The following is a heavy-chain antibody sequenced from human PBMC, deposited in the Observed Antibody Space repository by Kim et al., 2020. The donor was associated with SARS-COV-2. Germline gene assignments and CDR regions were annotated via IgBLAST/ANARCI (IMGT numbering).Heavy chain of an antibody. Sequence: GTSNQYADTGKGRLTISRDNSKNTLYLQMNSLRAEDTAVYYCAKARNFDYWGQGTLVTVSS. J-gene: IGHJ4*02. V-gene: IGHV3-23*01. CDR3: AKARNFDY. CDR2: GTSN.